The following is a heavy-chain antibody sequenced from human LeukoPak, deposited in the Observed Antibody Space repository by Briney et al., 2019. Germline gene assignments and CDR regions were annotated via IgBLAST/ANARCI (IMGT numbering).Heavy chain of an antibody. J-gene: IGHJ4*02. D-gene: IGHD2-15*01. CDR3: AREGATGGTFDY. Sequence: GGSLRLSCAASGFTFSDYAMHWVRQAPGKGLEWVAVISYDGSNKYYAESVKGRSTISRDNSKNTLYLQMNSLRAEDTAVYYCAREGATGGTFDYWGQGTLVTVSS. V-gene: IGHV3-30-3*01. CDR1: GFTFSDYA. CDR2: ISYDGSNK.